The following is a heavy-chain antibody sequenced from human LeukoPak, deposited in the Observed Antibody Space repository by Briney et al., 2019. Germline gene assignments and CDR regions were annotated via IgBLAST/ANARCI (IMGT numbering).Heavy chain of an antibody. D-gene: IGHD2-21*01. J-gene: IGHJ4*02. CDR3: ARDDCGDTCYPGGY. CDR2: VKAGNGDT. CDR1: GYIFTKYV. V-gene: IGHV1-3*01. Sequence: ASVKVSCKASGYIFTKYVVHWVRQAPGQRPEWMGWVKAGNGDTKYSQNFQDRLTITRDTSASTVYMELSSLTSEDTALYYCARDDCGDTCYPGGYWGQGTLVTVSS.